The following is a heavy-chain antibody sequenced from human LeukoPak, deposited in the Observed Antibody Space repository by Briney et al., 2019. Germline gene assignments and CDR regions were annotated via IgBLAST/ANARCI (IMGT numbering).Heavy chain of an antibody. Sequence: GASVKVSCKASGYTFTGYYMHWVRQAPGQGREGMGWINPKSGGTNYVQKFQGRVTMTRDTSISTAYMELSRLRSDDTAVYYCARDMVANGEQNYWGQGTLVTVSS. CDR2: INPKSGGT. CDR1: GYTFTGYY. V-gene: IGHV1-2*02. CDR3: ARDMVANGEQNY. D-gene: IGHD5-12*01. J-gene: IGHJ4*02.